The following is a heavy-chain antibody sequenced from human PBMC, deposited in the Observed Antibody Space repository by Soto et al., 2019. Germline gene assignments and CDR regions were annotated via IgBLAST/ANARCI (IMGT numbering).Heavy chain of an antibody. CDR3: TRGDSWGYYGLDI. CDR2: IIPVLDIT. D-gene: IGHD2-21*01. J-gene: IGHJ6*02. Sequence: QVQLVQSGTEVKKPGSSVKVSCKSSGHTFNSHSINWVRQAPGQGLEWMGRIIPVLDITNLTHKFQGRVSLTADRSTYTTYMDLSSLRSEDTAVYYCTRGDSWGYYGLDIWGQGTTVTVSS. V-gene: IGHV1-69*02. CDR1: GHTFNSHS.